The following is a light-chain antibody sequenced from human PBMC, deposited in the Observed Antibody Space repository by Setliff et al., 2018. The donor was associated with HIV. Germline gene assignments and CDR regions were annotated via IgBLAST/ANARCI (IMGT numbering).Light chain of an antibody. V-gene: IGLV1-44*01. J-gene: IGLJ1*01. CDR1: ASNIGATT. Sequence: QSALTQPPSASGTPGRRVTISCSGSASNIGATTVTWYQQFPGTAPQLLSYINAHRPSGVPHRFSASKSGTTASLAISGLQSEDEADYYCSTWDDKLNAKVFGSGTKVTV. CDR2: INA. CDR3: STWDDKLNAKV.